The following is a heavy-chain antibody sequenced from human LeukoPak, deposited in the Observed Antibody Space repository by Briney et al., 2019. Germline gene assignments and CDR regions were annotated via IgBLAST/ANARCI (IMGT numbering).Heavy chain of an antibody. V-gene: IGHV4-38-2*02. D-gene: IGHD3-3*01. CDR3: ARTPSNYDFWSGYIPTYYFDY. Sequence: SETLSLTCTVSGYSISSGYYWGWIRQPPGKGLEWIGSIYHSGSTYYNPSLKSRVTISVDTSKNQFSLKLSSVTAADTAVYYCARTPSNYDFWSGYIPTYYFDYWGQGTLVTVSS. CDR2: IYHSGST. J-gene: IGHJ4*02. CDR1: GYSISSGYY.